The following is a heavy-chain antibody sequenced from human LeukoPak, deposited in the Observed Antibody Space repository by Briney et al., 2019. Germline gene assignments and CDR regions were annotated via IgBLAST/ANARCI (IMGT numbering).Heavy chain of an antibody. CDR2: VSYDGADK. D-gene: IGHD3-10*01. V-gene: IGHV3-30*03. J-gene: IGHJ4*02. Sequence: GGSLRLSCAASGLTFSGYDMHWVRQAPGKGLEWVAVVSYDGADKYYADSVKGRFTISRDNSKNTLYLQMNSLRAEDTAVYYCATVTSGLTYFDYWGQGTLVTVSS. CDR3: ATVTSGLTYFDY. CDR1: GLTFSGYD.